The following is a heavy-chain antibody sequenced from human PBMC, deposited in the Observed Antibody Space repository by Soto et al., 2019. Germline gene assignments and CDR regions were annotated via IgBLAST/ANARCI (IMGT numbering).Heavy chain of an antibody. CDR1: GGSISSSSYY. CDR3: ARLRGYDFWSGYLVDP. V-gene: IGHV4-39*02. D-gene: IGHD3-3*01. J-gene: IGHJ5*02. CDR2: IYYSGST. Sequence: SETLSLTCTVSGGSISSSSYYWGWIRQPPGKGLEWIGSIYYSGSTYYNPSLKSRVTISVDTSKNHFSLKLSSVTAADTAVYYCARLRGYDFWSGYLVDPWGQGTLVTVSS.